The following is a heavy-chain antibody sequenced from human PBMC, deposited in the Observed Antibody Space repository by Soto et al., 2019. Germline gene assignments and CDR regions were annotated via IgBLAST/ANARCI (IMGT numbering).Heavy chain of an antibody. CDR1: GYTFITYG. D-gene: IGHD2-2*01. CDR2: ITPYNGKT. CDR3: ARDTSHYFDH. J-gene: IGHJ4*02. Sequence: GASVKVSCKASGYTFITYGVTWVRQAPGQGLEWMGWITPYNGKTHYAQKFQDRVTMTTDTAATTAHMELRSLTSDDSAMYFCARDTSHYFDHWGQGILVTVS. V-gene: IGHV1-18*01.